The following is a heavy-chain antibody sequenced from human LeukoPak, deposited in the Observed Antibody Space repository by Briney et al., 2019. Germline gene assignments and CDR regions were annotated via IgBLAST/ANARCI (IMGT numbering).Heavy chain of an antibody. V-gene: IGHV5-51*01. D-gene: IGHD6-13*01. CDR3: ALAGTSDAFDI. Sequence: GESLKISCKGSGYSFASYWIGWVRQMPGKGLEWMGIIYPGDSDTRYSPSFRGQVTISADKSTSTAYLQWSSLKASDTAIYYCALAGTSDAFDIWGQGAMVTVSS. CDR1: GYSFASYW. J-gene: IGHJ3*02. CDR2: IYPGDSDT.